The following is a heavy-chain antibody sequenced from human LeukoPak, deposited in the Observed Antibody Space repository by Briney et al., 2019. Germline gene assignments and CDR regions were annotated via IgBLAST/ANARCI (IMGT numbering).Heavy chain of an antibody. Sequence: GGSLRLSCVGSGFILRSYAMSWVRQAPGKGLEWVSAISGSGGSTYYADSVKGRFTISRDNSKNTLYLQMNSLRAEDTAVYYCAKDPTAGGAFDIWGQGTMVTVSS. D-gene: IGHD3-10*01. V-gene: IGHV3-23*01. J-gene: IGHJ3*02. CDR3: AKDPTAGGAFDI. CDR2: ISGSGGST. CDR1: GFILRSYA.